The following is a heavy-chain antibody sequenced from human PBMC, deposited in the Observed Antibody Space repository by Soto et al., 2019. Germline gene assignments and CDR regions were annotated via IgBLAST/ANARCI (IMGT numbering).Heavy chain of an antibody. CDR3: ARDQKRRPQIIAADVMDV. CDR1: GYTFTSYY. V-gene: IGHV1-46*01. D-gene: IGHD6-13*01. Sequence: QVQLVQSGAEVKKPGASVKVSCKASGYTFTSYYMHWVRQAPGQGLEWMGIINPSGGSTSYAQKFQGRVTMTRDTSTSTVYMELSSLRSEDTAVYYCARDQKRRPQIIAADVMDVWGQGTTVTVSS. CDR2: INPSGGST. J-gene: IGHJ6*02.